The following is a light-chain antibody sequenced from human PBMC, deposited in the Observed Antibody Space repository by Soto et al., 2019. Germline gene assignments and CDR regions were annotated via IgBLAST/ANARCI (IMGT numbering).Light chain of an antibody. CDR2: KAA. V-gene: IGKV1-5*03. CDR1: QSISSW. Sequence: DIPLTQSPSTLSASVGDRVNITCRASQSISSWLAWYQQKPGKAPKLLIYKAASLESGVPSRFSGSVSGTEFTLTISSLEPYDFATYYCQAYTFGQGTKLEIK. J-gene: IGKJ2*01. CDR3: QAYT.